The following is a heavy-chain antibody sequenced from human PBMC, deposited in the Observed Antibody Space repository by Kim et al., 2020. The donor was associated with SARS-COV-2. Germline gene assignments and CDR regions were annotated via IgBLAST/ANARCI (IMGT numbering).Heavy chain of an antibody. D-gene: IGHD3-22*01. Sequence: GGSLRLSCAAYGFTFSTYGMSWVRQAPDKGLEWVSVISGSGGTTYYSDSVKGRFTISRDNSKNTLYLQMNSRRAEDTAEYYCAKSNSGYYAYLDSWGQGILVTVSS. CDR1: GFTFSTYG. J-gene: IGHJ4*02. V-gene: IGHV3-23*01. CDR2: ISGSGGTT. CDR3: AKSNSGYYAYLDS.